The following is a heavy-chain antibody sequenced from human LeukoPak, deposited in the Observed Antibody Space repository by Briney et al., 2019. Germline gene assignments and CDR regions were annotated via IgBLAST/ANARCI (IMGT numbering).Heavy chain of an antibody. D-gene: IGHD3-3*01. Sequence: SETLSLTCTVSGGSISSSSYYWGWIRQPPGTGLEWIGETNHSGSTNYNPSLKSRVTISVDTSKNQFSLKLSSVTAADTAVYYCARSNSHVLRFLEWLLWTNWFDPWGQGTLVTVSS. J-gene: IGHJ5*02. V-gene: IGHV4-39*07. CDR1: GGSISSSSYY. CDR3: ARSNSHVLRFLEWLLWTNWFDP. CDR2: TNHSGST.